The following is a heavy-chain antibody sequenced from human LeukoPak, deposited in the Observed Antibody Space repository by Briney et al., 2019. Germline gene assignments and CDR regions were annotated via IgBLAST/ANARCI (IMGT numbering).Heavy chain of an antibody. J-gene: IGHJ6*02. Sequence: GGSLRLSCSASGFTFRSYAMHWVRQAPGKGLEYVSAISTNGGSTYYADSVKGRFTISRDSSKNTLYLQMNSLRAEDTAVYYCARDRPYGMDVWGQGTTVTVSS. CDR3: ARDRPYGMDV. CDR2: ISTNGGST. CDR1: GFTFRSYA. V-gene: IGHV3-64*04.